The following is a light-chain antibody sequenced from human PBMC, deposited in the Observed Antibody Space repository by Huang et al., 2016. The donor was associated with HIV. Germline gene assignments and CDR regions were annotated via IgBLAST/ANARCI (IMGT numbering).Light chain of an antibody. V-gene: IGKV4-1*01. J-gene: IGKJ1*01. CDR3: HQYYDTPGT. CDR1: QNILNTYNNKNY. Sequence: DIVMTQSPDSLAVSLGERAPINCRSSQNILNTYNNKNYLAWYQQKSGHPPRLLIYWASTRESGVPDRFSGSGSGTDFTLTISSLQAEDMAFYYCHQYYDTPGTFGQGTQVEIK. CDR2: WAS.